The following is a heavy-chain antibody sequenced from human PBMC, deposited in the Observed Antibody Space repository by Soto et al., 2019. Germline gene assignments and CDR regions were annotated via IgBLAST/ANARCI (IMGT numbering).Heavy chain of an antibody. CDR2: IYPGDSDT. CDR1: GYSFTSYW. Sequence: PGESLKISCKGSGYSFTSYWIGWVRQMPGKGLEWMGIIYPGDSDTRHSPSFQGQVTISADKSISTAYLQWSSLKASDTAMYYCARTSAAGKYYYGMDVWGQGTTVTVSS. J-gene: IGHJ6*02. CDR3: ARTSAAGKYYYGMDV. D-gene: IGHD6-13*01. V-gene: IGHV5-51*01.